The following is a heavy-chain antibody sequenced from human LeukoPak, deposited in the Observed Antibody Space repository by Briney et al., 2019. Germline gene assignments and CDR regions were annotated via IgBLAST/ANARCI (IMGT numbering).Heavy chain of an antibody. J-gene: IGHJ4*02. Sequence: SETLSLTCTISVGSVSSGSYYWSWIRQPPGKGLEWIGYIYYSGSTNYNPSLKSRVTISVDTSKNQFSLKLSSVTAADTAVYYCARDLFRPTDYWGQGTLVTVSS. CDR3: ARDLFRPTDY. V-gene: IGHV4-61*01. CDR1: VGSVSSGSYY. CDR2: IYYSGST.